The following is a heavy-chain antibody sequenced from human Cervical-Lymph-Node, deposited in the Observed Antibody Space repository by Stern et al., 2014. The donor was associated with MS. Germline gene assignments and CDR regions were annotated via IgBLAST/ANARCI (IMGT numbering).Heavy chain of an antibody. CDR1: GFVFRRYA. J-gene: IGHJ4*02. Sequence: VQLVESGGGVVQPGRSLRLSCAASGFVFRRYALHWVRQAPGKGLEWVALISYDGRDKYYTDSVKGRFTVTRDKSNNTVDLEMNSLRLEDTAVYYCAKGGSGSYLDWGQGSLVTVSS. V-gene: IGHV3-30*04. D-gene: IGHD1-26*01. CDR3: AKGGSGSYLD. CDR2: ISYDGRDK.